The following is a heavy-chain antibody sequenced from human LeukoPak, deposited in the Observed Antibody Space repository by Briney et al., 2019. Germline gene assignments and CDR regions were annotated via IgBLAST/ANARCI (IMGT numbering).Heavy chain of an antibody. V-gene: IGHV3-21*01. CDR1: GFTFSSYS. CDR3: ARDKGGYSSSPIY. Sequence: GGSLRLSCAASGFTFSSYSMNWVRQAPGKGLEWVSSISSSSSYIYYADSAKGRFTISRDNAKNSLYLQMNSLRAEDTAVYYCARDKGGYSSSPIYWGQGTLVTVSS. CDR2: ISSSSSYI. J-gene: IGHJ4*02. D-gene: IGHD6-13*01.